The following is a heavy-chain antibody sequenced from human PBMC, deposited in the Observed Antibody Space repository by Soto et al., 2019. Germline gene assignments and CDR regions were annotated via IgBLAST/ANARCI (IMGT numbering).Heavy chain of an antibody. CDR1: GDTLSNYA. CDR2: IIPIFGTT. D-gene: IGHD2-15*01. V-gene: IGHV1-69*01. J-gene: IGHJ4*02. CDR3: ALGLRGYHIDS. Sequence: QVHLLQSGSEVKKPGSSVKVYCRASGDTLSNYAFSWVRQAPGQGLEWMGGIIPIFGTTSYAQKLQGRVILTADESTTTVYMELMSLRSEDTALYFCALGLRGYHIDSWGQGTQVTVSS.